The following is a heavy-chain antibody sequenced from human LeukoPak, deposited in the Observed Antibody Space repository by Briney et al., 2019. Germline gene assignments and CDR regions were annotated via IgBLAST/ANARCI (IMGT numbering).Heavy chain of an antibody. J-gene: IGHJ3*02. CDR3: ASALTMIVVVHAFDI. Sequence: SETLSLTCTVSGGSISSSSYYWGWIRQPPGKGLEWIGSIYYSGSTYYNPSLKSRVTISVDTSKNQFSLKLSSVTAADTAVYYCASALTMIVVVHAFDIWGQGTMVTVSS. CDR1: GGSISSSSYY. CDR2: IYYSGST. D-gene: IGHD3-22*01. V-gene: IGHV4-39*07.